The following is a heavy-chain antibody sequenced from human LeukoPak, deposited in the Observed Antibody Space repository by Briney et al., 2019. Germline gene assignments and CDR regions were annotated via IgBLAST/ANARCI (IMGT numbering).Heavy chain of an antibody. CDR2: IIPIFGTA. J-gene: IGHJ5*02. CDR3: ARVGYSSSSRFREAILLS. Sequence: GASVKVSCKASGGTFSSYAISWVRQAPGQGLEWMGGIIPIFGTANYAQKFQGRVTITTDESTSTAYMELSSLRSEDTAVYYCARVGYSSSSRFREAILLSWGQGTLVTVSS. V-gene: IGHV1-69*05. D-gene: IGHD6-6*01. CDR1: GGTFSSYA.